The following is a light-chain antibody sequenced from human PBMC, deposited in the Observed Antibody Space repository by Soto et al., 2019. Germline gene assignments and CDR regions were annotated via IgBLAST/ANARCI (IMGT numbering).Light chain of an antibody. Sequence: DIVMTQSPLSLPVTPGEPASISCRSSQSLLHSNGYNYLDWYLQQPGQSPQLLIYLGSNRASGVPDRCSGSGSGTDFTLKISRVEAEDVGVYYCMQALQTITFGQGTRLEIK. V-gene: IGKV2-28*01. CDR1: QSLLHSNGYNY. CDR3: MQALQTIT. J-gene: IGKJ5*01. CDR2: LGS.